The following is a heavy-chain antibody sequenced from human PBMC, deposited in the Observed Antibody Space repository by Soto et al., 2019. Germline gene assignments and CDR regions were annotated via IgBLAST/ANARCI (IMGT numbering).Heavy chain of an antibody. CDR3: ARDRREMATLGEEHFDY. CDR1: GVTFSSYA. D-gene: IGHD5-12*01. J-gene: IGHJ4*02. Sequence: QVQLVQSGAEVKKPGSSVKVSCKASGVTFSSYAISWVRQAPGQGLEWMGGNIPIFGTANYAQKFQCRVTITADESTSTAYMELSSLRSEDTAVYYCARDRREMATLGEEHFDYWGQGTLVTVSS. CDR2: NIPIFGTA. V-gene: IGHV1-69*01.